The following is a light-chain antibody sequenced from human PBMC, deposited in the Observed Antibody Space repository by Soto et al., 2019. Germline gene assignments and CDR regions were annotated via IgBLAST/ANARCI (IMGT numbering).Light chain of an antibody. CDR2: EVS. J-gene: IGLJ3*02. CDR1: SSDVGGYNY. Sequence: LTQPPSASGSPGQSVTISCTGTSSDVGGYNYVSWYQQHPGKAPKLMIYEVSKRPSGVPDRFSGSKSGNTASLTVSGLQAEDEADYYCSSYAGSNNLGVFGGGTKVTVL. CDR3: SSYAGSNNLGV. V-gene: IGLV2-8*01.